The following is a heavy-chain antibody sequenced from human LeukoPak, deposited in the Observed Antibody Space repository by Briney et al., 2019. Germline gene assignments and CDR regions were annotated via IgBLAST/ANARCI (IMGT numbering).Heavy chain of an antibody. D-gene: IGHD3-16*01. Sequence: GGSLRLSCAASGFTFSSYCMDWVRQAPGKGLEWVSGISPSGGITYYTDSVKGRFTISRDNSKNTQSLQMNSLRAEDTAVYYCAKDDDWGRYKHWGQGTLVTVSS. CDR1: GFTFSSYC. V-gene: IGHV3-23*01. CDR3: AKDDDWGRYKH. J-gene: IGHJ1*01. CDR2: ISPSGGIT.